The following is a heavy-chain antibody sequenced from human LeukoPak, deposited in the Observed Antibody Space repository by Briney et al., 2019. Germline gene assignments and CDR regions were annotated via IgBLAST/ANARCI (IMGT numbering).Heavy chain of an antibody. D-gene: IGHD5-18*01. CDR3: ARHLSGVTGYTYGRGIDY. J-gene: IGHJ4*02. CDR2: IKKDGSEK. CDR1: GFTFSSYW. V-gene: IGHV3-7*01. Sequence: GSLRLSCAASGFTFSSYWMSWVRQAPGKGLEWVANIKKDGSEKYSVDSVKGRFTISRDNAKTSLYLQMNTLRAEDTAVYYCARHLSGVTGYTYGRGIDYWGQGTLDTVSS.